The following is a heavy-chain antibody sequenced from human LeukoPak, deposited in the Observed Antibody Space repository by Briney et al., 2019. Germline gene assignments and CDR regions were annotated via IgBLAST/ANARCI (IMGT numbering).Heavy chain of an antibody. D-gene: IGHD3-10*01. CDR1: AFTFSSYD. CDR3: ARSNPYYGSKMYYFDY. CDR2: IGTAGDT. V-gene: IGHV3-13*01. Sequence: GGSLRLSCAASAFTFSSYDMHWVRPATGKGLEWVSAIGTAGDTYYPGSVKGRFTISRENAKNALYLQMNSLRAGDTAVYYCARSNPYYGSKMYYFDYWGQGTLVTVSS. J-gene: IGHJ4*02.